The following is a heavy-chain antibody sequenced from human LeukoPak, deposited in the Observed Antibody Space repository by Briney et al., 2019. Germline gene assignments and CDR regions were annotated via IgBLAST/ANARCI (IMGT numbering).Heavy chain of an antibody. CDR2: IYYSGST. D-gene: IGHD6-6*01. Sequence: PSETLSLTCTVSGYSISSGYYWGWIRQPPGKGLEWIGYIYYSGSTNYNPSLKSRVTISVDTSKNQFSLKLSSVTAADTAVYYCARGAARLDYWGQGTLVTVSS. J-gene: IGHJ4*02. CDR1: GYSISSGYY. CDR3: ARGAARLDY. V-gene: IGHV4-61*01.